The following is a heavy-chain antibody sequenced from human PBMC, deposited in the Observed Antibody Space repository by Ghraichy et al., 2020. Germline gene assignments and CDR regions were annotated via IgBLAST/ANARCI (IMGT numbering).Heavy chain of an antibody. CDR2: ISYDGSNK. CDR3: ARDFNGGIDY. D-gene: IGHD3-16*01. Sequence: GGSLRLSCAASGFTFSSYAMHWVRQAPGKGLEWVAVISYDGSNKYYADSVKGRFTISRDNSKNTLYLQMNSLRAEDTAVYYCARDFNGGIDYWGQGTLVTVSS. J-gene: IGHJ4*02. V-gene: IGHV3-30*04. CDR1: GFTFSSYA.